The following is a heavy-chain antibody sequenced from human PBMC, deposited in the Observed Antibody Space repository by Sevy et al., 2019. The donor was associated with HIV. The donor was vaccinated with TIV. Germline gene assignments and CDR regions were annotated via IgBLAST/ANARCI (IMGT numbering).Heavy chain of an antibody. CDR3: VSGTSSSRPGFYQYSYGMDV. D-gene: IGHD6-13*01. Sequence: ASVKVSCKASGYTFTGYYMHWVRQAPGQGLEWMGRINPKSGDTKYPQKFQGGVTMTRDTSISTAYMELSSLKSDDTAVYYCVSGTSSSRPGFYQYSYGMDVWGQGTTVTVSS. CDR2: INPKSGDT. CDR1: GYTFTGYY. V-gene: IGHV1-2*06. J-gene: IGHJ6*02.